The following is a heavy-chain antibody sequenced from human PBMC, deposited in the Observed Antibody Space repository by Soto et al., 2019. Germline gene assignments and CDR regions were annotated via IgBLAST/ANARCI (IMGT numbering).Heavy chain of an antibody. V-gene: IGHV5-51*01. CDR1: GYSFTSCW. CDR2: IYPGDSDT. J-gene: IGHJ4*02. CDR3: ASRGYCSGGSGFLAFDY. Sequence: GESLKISCKGSGYSFTSCWIGWVRQMPGKGLEWMGIIYPGDSDTRYSPSFQGQVTISADKSISTAYLQWSSLKASDTAMYYCASRGYCSGGSGFLAFDYWGQGTLVTVSS. D-gene: IGHD2-15*01.